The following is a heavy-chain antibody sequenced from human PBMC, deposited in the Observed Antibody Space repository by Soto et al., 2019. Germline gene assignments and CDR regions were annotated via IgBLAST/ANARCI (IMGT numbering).Heavy chain of an antibody. J-gene: IGHJ4*02. CDR3: ARLPLAADMCDY. CDR2: ISAYNGNT. Sequence: QVQLVQSGAEVKKPGASVKVSCKASGYTFTSYGISWVRQAPGQGLEWMGWISAYNGNTNYAQKLQGRVTMTTDTSMSTAYMELRSLRSDYSLLYYSARLPLAADMCDYWGQGTLVTVSS. V-gene: IGHV1-18*01. CDR1: GYTFTSYG. D-gene: IGHD6-13*01.